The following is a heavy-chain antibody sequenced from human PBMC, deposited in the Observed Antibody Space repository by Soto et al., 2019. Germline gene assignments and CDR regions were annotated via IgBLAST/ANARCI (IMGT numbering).Heavy chain of an antibody. D-gene: IGHD3-3*01. J-gene: IGHJ6*04. CDR2: IYYSGST. Sequence: PSETLSLTCTVSGGSISSSSYYWGWIRQPPGKGLEWIGSIYYSGSTYYNPSLKSRVTISVDTSKNQFSLKLSSVTAADTAVYYCARRSFWSGYYQYQYYGMDVWGKGTTVTVSS. CDR3: ARRSFWSGYYQYQYYGMDV. CDR1: GGSISSSSYY. V-gene: IGHV4-39*01.